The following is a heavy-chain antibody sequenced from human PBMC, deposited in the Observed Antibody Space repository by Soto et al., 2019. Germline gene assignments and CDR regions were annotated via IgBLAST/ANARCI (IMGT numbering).Heavy chain of an antibody. CDR1: GYTFTSYD. Sequence: ASVKVSCKASGYTFTSYDINWVRQATGQGLEWMGWMNPNSGNTGYAQKFQGRVTMTRNTSISTAYMELSSLRSEDTAVYYCARAMGSVAAAGYWYYYYMDVWGKGTTVTVSS. V-gene: IGHV1-8*01. CDR3: ARAMGSVAAAGYWYYYYMDV. J-gene: IGHJ6*03. D-gene: IGHD6-13*01. CDR2: MNPNSGNT.